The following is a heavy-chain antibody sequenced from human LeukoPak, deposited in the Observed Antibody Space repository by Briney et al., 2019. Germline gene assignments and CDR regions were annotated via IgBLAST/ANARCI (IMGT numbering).Heavy chain of an antibody. CDR2: IYHSGNT. V-gene: IGHV4-38-2*02. CDR3: AREGRYCSGTSCYPPAFDI. Sequence: PSETLSLTCTVSGYSISSGYYWGWIRQPPRKGLEWIGSIYHSGNTYYNPSLESRLTISVDTSKNQFSLRLSSVTAADTAAYYCAREGRYCSGTSCYPPAFDIWGQGTMVTVSS. J-gene: IGHJ3*02. D-gene: IGHD2-2*01. CDR1: GYSISSGYY.